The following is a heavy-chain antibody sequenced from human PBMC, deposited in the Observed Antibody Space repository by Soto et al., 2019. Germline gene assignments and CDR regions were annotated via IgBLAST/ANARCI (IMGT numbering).Heavy chain of an antibody. J-gene: IGHJ4*02. CDR2: ISATGGGT. CDR3: AKDRRAGGNSAFYFDF. V-gene: IGHV3-23*01. CDR1: GFTFSSYV. Sequence: GGSLRLSCAAPGFTFSSYVMHWVRQAPGKGLEWVSLISATGGGTYYADSVKGRFTISRDNSHNTLYLQVHSLTAEDTAVYYCAKDRRAGGNSAFYFDFWGQGAQVTVSS. D-gene: IGHD3-16*01.